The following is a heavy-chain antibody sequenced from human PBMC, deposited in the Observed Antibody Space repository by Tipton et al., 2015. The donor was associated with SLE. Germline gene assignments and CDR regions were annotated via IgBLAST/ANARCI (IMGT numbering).Heavy chain of an antibody. Sequence: QLVQSGAEVKKPGASVKVSCKASGYTFTSYGISWVRQAPGQGLEWMGWISTFNGNTNYAQKLQGRGTMTTDTSTSTAYMDLRSLRSDDTAVYYCARDWYYPRWFDPWGQGTLVTVSS. D-gene: IGHD2/OR15-2a*01. CDR1: GYTFTSYG. V-gene: IGHV1-18*01. J-gene: IGHJ5*02. CDR2: ISTFNGNT. CDR3: ARDWYYPRWFDP.